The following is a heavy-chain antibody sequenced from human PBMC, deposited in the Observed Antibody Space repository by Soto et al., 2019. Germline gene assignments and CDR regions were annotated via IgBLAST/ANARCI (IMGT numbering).Heavy chain of an antibody. CDR1: GYTFSGFY. CDR3: ASAAVTGTAGLDF. Sequence: ASVKVSCKASGYTFSGFYMHWVRQAPGQGLEWMGWINPNSGGTKSAEKFQGRVTMTRDTSISTAYMELSRLTSDDTAVYYCASAAVTGTAGLDFWGQGTQVTVSS. V-gene: IGHV1-2*02. D-gene: IGHD6-19*01. CDR2: INPNSGGT. J-gene: IGHJ4*02.